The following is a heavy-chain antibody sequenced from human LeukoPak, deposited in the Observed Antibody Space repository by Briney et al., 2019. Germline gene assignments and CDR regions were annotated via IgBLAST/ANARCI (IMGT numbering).Heavy chain of an antibody. CDR1: GGSFSGYY. J-gene: IGHJ4*02. CDR2: INHSGST. D-gene: IGHD2-2*01. Sequence: SETLSLTCAVYGGSFSGYYWSWIRQPPGKGLEWIGEINHSGSTNYNPSLKSRVTISVDTPKNQFSLKLSSVTAADTAVYYCARGRKDIVVVPAAIFNYWGQGTLVTVSS. V-gene: IGHV4-34*01. CDR3: ARGRKDIVVVPAAIFNY.